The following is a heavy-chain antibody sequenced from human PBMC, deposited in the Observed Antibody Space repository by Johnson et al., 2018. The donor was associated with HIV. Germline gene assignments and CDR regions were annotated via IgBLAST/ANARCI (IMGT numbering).Heavy chain of an antibody. Sequence: VQLVESGGGLVQPGGSLRLSCAVSGFTFSSYWMHWVRQAPGKGLVWVSRINSDGSSTRNADSVKGRFTISRENAKNTLYLQMNSLRAEDTAVYYCARDRKCVAARAGDAFDIWGQGTMVTVSS. D-gene: IGHD6-6*01. CDR1: GFTFSSYW. CDR3: ARDRKCVAARAGDAFDI. V-gene: IGHV3-74*01. CDR2: INSDGSST. J-gene: IGHJ3*02.